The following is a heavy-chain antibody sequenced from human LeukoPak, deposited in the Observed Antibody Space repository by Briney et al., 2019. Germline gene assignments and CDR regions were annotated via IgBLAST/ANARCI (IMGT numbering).Heavy chain of an antibody. CDR2: IYYSGST. CDR1: GGSISSYY. J-gene: IGHJ5*02. CDR3: ARGKGGRAAAGHWFDP. D-gene: IGHD6-13*01. Sequence: SETLSLTCTVSGGSISSYYWSWIRQPPGKGLEWIGYIYYSGSTNYNPSLKSRVTISVDTSKNQFSLKLSSVTAADTAVYYCARGKGGRAAAGHWFDPWGQGTLVTVSS. V-gene: IGHV4-59*12.